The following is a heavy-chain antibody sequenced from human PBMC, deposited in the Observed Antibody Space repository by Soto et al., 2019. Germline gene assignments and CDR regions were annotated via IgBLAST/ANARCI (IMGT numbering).Heavy chain of an antibody. CDR2: INHSGST. V-gene: IGHV4-34*01. J-gene: IGHJ6*02. D-gene: IGHD5-18*01. CDR3: ARVGRTWIQLWLHLYGMDV. CDR1: GGSFSGYY. Sequence: QVQLQQWGAGLLKPSETLSLTCAVYGGSFSGYYWRWIRQPPGKGLEWIGEINHSGSTNYNPSLTSRVTISVDTSNNQCSRRLSSVTAADTAVYYGARVGRTWIQLWLHLYGMDVWGQGTTVTVSS.